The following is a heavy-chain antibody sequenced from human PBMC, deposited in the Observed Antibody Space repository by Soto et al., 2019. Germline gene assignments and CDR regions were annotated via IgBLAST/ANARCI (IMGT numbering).Heavy chain of an antibody. CDR2: ISLSGSTI. CDR3: ARESFSASPLFFDY. D-gene: IGHD1-26*01. Sequence: GGSLRLSCAASGFAFSNYEMNWVRQGPGKGLEWVSYISLSGSTIYYADSVKGRFTISRDDAKDSLYLEMDSLRADDTAVYYCARESFSASPLFFDYWGQGTLVTVSS. CDR1: GFAFSNYE. J-gene: IGHJ4*02. V-gene: IGHV3-48*03.